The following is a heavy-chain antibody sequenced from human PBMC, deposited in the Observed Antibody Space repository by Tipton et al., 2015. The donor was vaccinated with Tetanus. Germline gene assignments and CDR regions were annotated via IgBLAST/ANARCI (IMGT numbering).Heavy chain of an antibody. CDR2: IYYGGTT. D-gene: IGHD2-21*02. V-gene: IGHV4-59*01. Sequence: TLSLTCSVSGGSISSYSLSWIRQSPGKGLEWIGYIYYGGTTKYNPSLKSRVTMSVDTSKNQFSLKMTSVTAADTAVYYCARLNCGGDCFSPSFDLWGRGSLVSVSS. J-gene: IGHJ2*01. CDR1: GGSISSYS. CDR3: ARLNCGGDCFSPSFDL.